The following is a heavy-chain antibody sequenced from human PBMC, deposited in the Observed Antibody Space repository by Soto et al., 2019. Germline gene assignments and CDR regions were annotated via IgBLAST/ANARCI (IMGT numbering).Heavy chain of an antibody. V-gene: IGHV3-30-3*01. J-gene: IGHJ4*02. CDR2: ISYDGSNK. D-gene: IGHD6-13*01. Sequence: QVQLVESGGGVVQPGRSLRLSCAASGFTFSSYAMHWLRQAPGKGLEWVAVISYDGSNKYYADSVKGRFTISRDNSKNTLYLQMNSLRAEDTAVYYCARDQGSDYWGQGTLVTVSS. CDR1: GFTFSSYA. CDR3: ARDQGSDY.